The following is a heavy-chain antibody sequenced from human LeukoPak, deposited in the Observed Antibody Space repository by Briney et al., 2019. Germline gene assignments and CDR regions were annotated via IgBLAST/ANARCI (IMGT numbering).Heavy chain of an antibody. CDR1: SGSISSNSYY. Sequence: PSETLSLTCTASSGSISSNSYYWGWIRQPPGKGLEWIASFYFSGSTYYNPSLKSRVTIYVHTSKNQGSLNLNSMTAADTAVYYCARQSDYGFDYWGQGTLVTVSS. J-gene: IGHJ4*02. CDR3: ARQSDYGFDY. V-gene: IGHV4-39*01. D-gene: IGHD4-17*01. CDR2: FYFSGST.